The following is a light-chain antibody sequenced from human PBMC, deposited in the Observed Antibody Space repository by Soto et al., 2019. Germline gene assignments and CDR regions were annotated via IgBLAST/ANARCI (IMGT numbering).Light chain of an antibody. CDR2: DNN. CDR1: SSNIGNNY. J-gene: IGLJ2*01. V-gene: IGLV1-51*01. Sequence: QSVLTQPPSVSAAPGQKVTISCSGSSSNIGNNYVSWYQQLPGTAPKLLIYDNNKRPSGIPDRSSGSKSGTSATLGITGLQTGEEADYYCGTWDSSLSAVVFGGGTKLTVL. CDR3: GTWDSSLSAVV.